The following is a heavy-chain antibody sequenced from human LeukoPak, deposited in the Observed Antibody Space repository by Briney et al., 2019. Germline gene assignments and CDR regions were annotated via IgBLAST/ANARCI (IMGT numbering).Heavy chain of an antibody. CDR2: INHSGST. D-gene: IGHD5-12*01. V-gene: IGHV4-39*07. J-gene: IGHJ4*02. CDR1: GGSISSSSYY. Sequence: SETLSLTCTVSGGSISSSSYYWGWIRQPPGKGLEWIGEINHSGSTNYNPSLKSRVTISVDTSKNQFSLKLSSVTAADTAVYYCAGGYSGYDPFDYWGQGTLVTVSS. CDR3: AGGYSGYDPFDY.